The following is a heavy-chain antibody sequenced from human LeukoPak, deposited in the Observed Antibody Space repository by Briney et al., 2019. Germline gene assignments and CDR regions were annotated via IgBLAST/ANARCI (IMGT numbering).Heavy chain of an antibody. Sequence: GGSLRLSCAASGFTVSSNYMSWVRQAPGKGLEWVANIKHDGSEKYYVDSVKGRFTISRDNAKNLLYLEMNSLRVEDTAVYYCARDRYFSYWGQGTLVTVSS. D-gene: IGHD3-16*02. CDR3: ARDRYFSY. V-gene: IGHV3-7*01. CDR1: GFTVSSNY. J-gene: IGHJ4*02. CDR2: IKHDGSEK.